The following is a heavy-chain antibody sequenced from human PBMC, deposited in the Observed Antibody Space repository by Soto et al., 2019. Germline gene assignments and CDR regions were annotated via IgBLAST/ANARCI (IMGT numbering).Heavy chain of an antibody. D-gene: IGHD3-10*01. CDR3: ARGRDGSGSYWYAFDI. J-gene: IGHJ3*02. CDR1: GGSISSGGYY. CDR2: IYYSGST. V-gene: IGHV4-31*03. Sequence: SETLSLTCTVSGGSISSGGYYWSWIRQHPGKGLEWIGYIYYSGSTYYNPSLKSRVTISVDTSKNQFSLKLSSVTAADTAVFYCARGRDGSGSYWYAFDIWGQGTMVTVSS.